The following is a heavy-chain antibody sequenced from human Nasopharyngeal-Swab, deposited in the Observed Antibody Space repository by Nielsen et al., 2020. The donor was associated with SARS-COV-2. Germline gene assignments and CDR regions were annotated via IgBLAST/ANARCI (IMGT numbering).Heavy chain of an antibody. J-gene: IGHJ6*02. CDR3: ARDGLDYDFWSAYFMDV. CDR1: GFTFSNSD. CDR2: VSWNGSRT. D-gene: IGHD3-3*01. Sequence: GGSLRLSCAASGFTFSNSDMNWVHQAPGKGLEWVSGVSWNGSRTHYADSVKGRFTISRDNAKNSLYLQMNSLRAEDTAVYYCARDGLDYDFWSAYFMDVWGQGTTVTVSS. V-gene: IGHV3-35*01.